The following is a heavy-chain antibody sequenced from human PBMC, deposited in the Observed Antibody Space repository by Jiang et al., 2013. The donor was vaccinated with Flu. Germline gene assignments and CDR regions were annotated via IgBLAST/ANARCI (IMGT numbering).Heavy chain of an antibody. V-gene: IGHV1-2*02. J-gene: IGHJ4*02. Sequence: SGAEVKKPGASVKVSCKASGYAFTGYYIHWVRQAPGQGLEWMGWINPNIGGTEYAQHFQGRITMTRDTSISTAYMELSSLRSDDTAVYYCARSYTNLGYFDFWGPGNPWSPS. CDR1: GYAFTGYY. CDR3: ARSYTNLGYFDF. CDR2: INPNIGGT. D-gene: IGHD4-11*01.